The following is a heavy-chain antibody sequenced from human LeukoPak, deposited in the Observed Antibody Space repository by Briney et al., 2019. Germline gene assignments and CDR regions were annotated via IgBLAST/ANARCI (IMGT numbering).Heavy chain of an antibody. CDR1: GGSISSGGYS. V-gene: IGHV4-30-2*01. CDR3: ARGSYYDSSGSIPFDY. D-gene: IGHD3-22*01. CDR2: IYHSGCT. Sequence: SQTLSLTCAVSGGSISSGGYSWSWIRQPPGKGLEWIGYIYHSGCTYYNPSLKSRVTISVDRSKNQFSLKLSSVTAADTAVYYCARGSYYDSSGSIPFDYWGQGTLVTVSS. J-gene: IGHJ4*02.